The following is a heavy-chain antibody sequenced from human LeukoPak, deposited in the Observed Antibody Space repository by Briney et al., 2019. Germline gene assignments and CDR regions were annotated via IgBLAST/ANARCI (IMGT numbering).Heavy chain of an antibody. CDR3: ARSGPRLDYDSSGYYPFQH. V-gene: IGHV3-23*01. CDR1: GFTFSTCA. J-gene: IGHJ1*01. D-gene: IGHD3-22*01. CDR2: ISGGGRST. Sequence: GGSLRLSCAASGFTFSTCAMSWVRQAPGKGLEWVSPISGGGRSTDYADSVKGQFTISRDNSKNTLYLQMNSLRAEDTAVYYCARSGPRLDYDSSGYYPFQHWGQGTLVTVSS.